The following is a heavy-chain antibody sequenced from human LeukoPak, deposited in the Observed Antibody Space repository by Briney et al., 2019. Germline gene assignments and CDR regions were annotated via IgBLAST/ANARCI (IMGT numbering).Heavy chain of an antibody. D-gene: IGHD2-15*01. CDR2: ISGSGGST. V-gene: IGHV3-23*01. CDR3: AKDLWSGGSCCDAFDI. J-gene: IGHJ3*02. Sequence: GGFLRLSCAASGFTFSSYAMSWVRQAPGKGLEWVSGISGSGGSTYYADAVKGRFTISRDNSKNTLYLQMNSLRVEDTAVYYCAKDLWSGGSCCDAFDIWGQGTMVTVSS. CDR1: GFTFSSYA.